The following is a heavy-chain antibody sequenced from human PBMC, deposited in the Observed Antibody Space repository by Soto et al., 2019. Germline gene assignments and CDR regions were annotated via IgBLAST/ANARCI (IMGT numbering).Heavy chain of an antibody. CDR2: IVVGSGNT. Sequence: GASVKVSCKASGFTFTSSAVQWVRQARGQRLEWIGWIVVGSGNTNYAQKFQERVTITRDMSTSTAYMELSSLRSEDTAVYYCAADDSSGYYYLDYWGQGTLVTVSS. D-gene: IGHD3-22*01. V-gene: IGHV1-58*01. CDR3: AADDSSGYYYLDY. CDR1: GFTFTSSA. J-gene: IGHJ4*02.